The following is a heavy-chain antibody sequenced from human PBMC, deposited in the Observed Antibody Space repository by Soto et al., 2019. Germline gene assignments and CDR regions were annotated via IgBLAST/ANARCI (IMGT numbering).Heavy chain of an antibody. CDR2: IKKDGSEK. J-gene: IGHJ4*02. Sequence: VQLVESGGTLVQPGESLRLSCAASGFTFSAYWMSWVRQAPGKGLEWVANIKKDGSEKYYVDSVNGRFIVCRANAKNSLYLQMNSLGAEDTAGYYCARDGIGGDWHTDVWGQGTLGTVAS. CDR1: GFTFSAYW. V-gene: IGHV3-7*01. CDR3: ARDGIGGDWHTDV. D-gene: IGHD2-21*02.